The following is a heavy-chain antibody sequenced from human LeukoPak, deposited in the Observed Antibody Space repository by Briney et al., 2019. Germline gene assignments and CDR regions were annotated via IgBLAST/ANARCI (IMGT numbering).Heavy chain of an antibody. CDR3: ARDEDFWSGHNYGMDV. J-gene: IGHJ6*02. D-gene: IGHD3-3*01. CDR1: GYSISSGYY. V-gene: IGHV4-38-2*02. CDR2: IYHSGST. Sequence: PSETLSLTCAVSGYSISSGYYWGWIRQPPGKGLEWIGSIYHSGSTYYNPSLKSRVTISVDTSKNQFSLKLSSVTAADTAVYYCARDEDFWSGHNYGMDVWGQGTTVTVSS.